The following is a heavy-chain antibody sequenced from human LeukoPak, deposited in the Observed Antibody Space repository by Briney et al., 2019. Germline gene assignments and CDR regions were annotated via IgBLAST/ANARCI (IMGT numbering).Heavy chain of an antibody. D-gene: IGHD5-12*01. CDR1: GGSISSGGYY. CDR2: IYYTGST. J-gene: IGHJ5*02. CDR3: ATGVAS. V-gene: IGHV4-31*03. Sequence: SQTLSLTCTVSGGSISSGGYYWSWIRQYPGKGLEWIGHIYYTGSTSYSPSLKSRVTMSVATSKNQFSLELSSVTAADTAVYYCATGVASWGQGTLVTVSS.